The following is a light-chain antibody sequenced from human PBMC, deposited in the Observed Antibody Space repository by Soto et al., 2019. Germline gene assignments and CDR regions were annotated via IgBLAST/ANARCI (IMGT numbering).Light chain of an antibody. CDR2: EAS. V-gene: IGKV3-11*01. CDR3: QQRYNWPPCT. Sequence: EVVLTQSPATLSLSPGERATLSCRASQSISNSLAWYHQKPGQAPRLLIYEASNRATGIPARFSGTGSGKDFTLTISSLEPEDFAVYYCQQRYNWPPCTFGQGTKLEIK. J-gene: IGKJ2*02. CDR1: QSISNS.